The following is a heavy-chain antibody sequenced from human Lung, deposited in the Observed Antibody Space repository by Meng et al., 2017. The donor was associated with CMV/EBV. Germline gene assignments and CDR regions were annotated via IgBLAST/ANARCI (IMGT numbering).Heavy chain of an antibody. CDR1: GGTFSSYA. CDR3: ARDRTGDCSNTSCYNYYYYYGMDF. Sequence: SXXVSXKVSGGTFSSYAFSWGRQAPGQGLEWMGGIIPVFAIANYAQKFQGRITITTDESTSTAYMELSSLRSGDTAVYYFARDRTGDCSNTSCYNYYYYYGMDFXGQGXTVTVSS. J-gene: IGHJ6*02. V-gene: IGHV1-69*05. D-gene: IGHD2-2*02. CDR2: IIPVFAIA.